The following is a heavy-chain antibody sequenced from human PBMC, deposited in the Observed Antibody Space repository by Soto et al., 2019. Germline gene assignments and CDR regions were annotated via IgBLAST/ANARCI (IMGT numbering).Heavy chain of an antibody. CDR2: ISSSSSTI. V-gene: IGHV3-48*02. CDR1: GFTFSSYS. CDR3: ARXSPGYYDSSGYYAHFDY. D-gene: IGHD3-22*01. Sequence: GGSLRLSCAASGFTFSSYSMNWVRQAPGKGLEWVSYISSSSSTIYYADSVKGRFTISRDNAKNSLYLQMNSLRDEDTAVYYCARXSPGYYDSSGYYAHFDYWGQGTQVTVSS. J-gene: IGHJ4*02.